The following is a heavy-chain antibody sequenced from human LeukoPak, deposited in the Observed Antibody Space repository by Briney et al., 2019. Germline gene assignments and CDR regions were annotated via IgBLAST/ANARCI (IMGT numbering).Heavy chain of an antibody. J-gene: IGHJ4*02. D-gene: IGHD6-19*01. Sequence: GGSLRLSCAVSGFSFSSYAMSWVRQAPGKGLEWVSAISGSGGSTYYADSVKGRFTISRDNSKNTLYLQMNSLRAEDTAVYYCAVTAVAGNVDYWGQGTLVTVSS. CDR1: GFSFSSYA. CDR3: AVTAVAGNVDY. CDR2: ISGSGGST. V-gene: IGHV3-23*01.